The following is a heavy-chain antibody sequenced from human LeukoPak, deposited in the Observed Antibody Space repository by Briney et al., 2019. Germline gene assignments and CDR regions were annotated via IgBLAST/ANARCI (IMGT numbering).Heavy chain of an antibody. CDR1: GFTFSSFA. J-gene: IGHJ4*02. Sequence: GGSLRLSCAASGFTFSSFAMSWVRQAPGKGLEWVSSISSSSSYIYYADSVKGRFTISRDNAKNSLYLQMNSLRAEDTAVYYCATPLDYYDRSDSHQGGDWGQGTLVTVSS. V-gene: IGHV3-21*04. CDR2: ISSSSSYI. D-gene: IGHD3-22*01. CDR3: ATPLDYYDRSDSHQGGD.